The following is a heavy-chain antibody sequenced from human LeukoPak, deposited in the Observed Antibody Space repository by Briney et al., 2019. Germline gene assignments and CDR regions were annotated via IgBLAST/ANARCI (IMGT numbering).Heavy chain of an antibody. Sequence: GSVKVSCKASGYTFTGYYMHWVRQAPGQGLEWMGWINTNTGNPTYAQGFTGRFVFSLDTSVSTAYLQISSLKAEDTAVYYCAISVYGSGSYRDAFDIWGQGTMVTVSS. CDR2: INTNTGNP. CDR3: AISVYGSGSYRDAFDI. D-gene: IGHD3-10*01. J-gene: IGHJ3*02. CDR1: GYTFTGYY. V-gene: IGHV7-4-1*02.